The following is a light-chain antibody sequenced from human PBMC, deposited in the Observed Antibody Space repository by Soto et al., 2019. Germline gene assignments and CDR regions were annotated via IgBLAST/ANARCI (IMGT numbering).Light chain of an antibody. V-gene: IGKV3D-20*02. Sequence: EIVLTQSPGTLSLSPGERATLSCRASQSVSTTFLVWYQQRPGQAPRLLIYGASTRATGIPDRFSGSGSGTDFTLTISSLEPEDFAVYYCQQRSNWPTFGPGTKVDIK. CDR1: QSVSTTF. CDR2: GAS. CDR3: QQRSNWPT. J-gene: IGKJ3*01.